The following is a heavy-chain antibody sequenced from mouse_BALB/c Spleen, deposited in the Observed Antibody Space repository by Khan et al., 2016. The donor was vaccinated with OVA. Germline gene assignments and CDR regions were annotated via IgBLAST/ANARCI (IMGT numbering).Heavy chain of an antibody. V-gene: IGHV1-9*01. CDR3: ARGGYGGFAY. J-gene: IGHJ3*01. Sequence: QVQLQQSGGDLMKPGASVKISCKATGYTFSSYWIEWVKQRPGHGLEWIGQIFPGSVSTTYNEKFKGKATFTADTSSKTAYMQLSSLTSEDSAVYYCARGGYGGFAYWGQGTLVTVSA. D-gene: IGHD2-2*01. CDR2: IFPGSVST. CDR1: GYTFSSYW.